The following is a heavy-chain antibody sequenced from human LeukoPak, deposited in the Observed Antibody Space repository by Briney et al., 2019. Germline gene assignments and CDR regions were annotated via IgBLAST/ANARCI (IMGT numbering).Heavy chain of an antibody. CDR3: AKAPYYYGSGSYTAFDY. Sequence: TGGSLRLSCAASGFTFSTYWMSWVRQAPGKGLEWVAVISYDGSNKYYADSVKGRFTISRDNSKNTLYLQMNSLRAEDTAVYYCAKAPYYYGSGSYTAFDYWGQGTLVTVSS. V-gene: IGHV3-30*18. J-gene: IGHJ4*02. CDR1: GFTFSTYW. D-gene: IGHD3-10*01. CDR2: ISYDGSNK.